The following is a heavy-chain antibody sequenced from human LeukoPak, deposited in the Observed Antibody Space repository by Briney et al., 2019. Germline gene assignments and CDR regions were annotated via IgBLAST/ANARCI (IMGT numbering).Heavy chain of an antibody. CDR2: MSPNSGNT. CDR3: VRTPPNWGADY. CDR1: GYTFTSYG. V-gene: IGHV1-8*02. Sequence: ALVKVSCKASGYTFTSYGISWVRQAPGQGLEWMGWMSPNSGNTGYAQKFQGRVTMTRNTAISTAYMELSSLRSEDTAVYYCVRTPPNWGADYWGQGTLVTVSS. D-gene: IGHD7-27*01. J-gene: IGHJ4*02.